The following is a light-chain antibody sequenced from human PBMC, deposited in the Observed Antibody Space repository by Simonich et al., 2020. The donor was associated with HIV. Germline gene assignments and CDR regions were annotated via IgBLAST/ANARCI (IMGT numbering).Light chain of an antibody. CDR3: QQYYDTPYT. V-gene: IGKV4-1*01. Sequence: DIVMTQSPDSLAVSLGERATINCKSSQSVLSSSNNKNYLAWYQQKPGQPPKLLIYWASTRASGVPDRFSGSGSGPDFTLTISSLQAEDVAVYYCQQYYDTPYTFGQGTKLEIK. CDR2: WAS. J-gene: IGKJ2*01. CDR1: QSVLSSSNNKNY.